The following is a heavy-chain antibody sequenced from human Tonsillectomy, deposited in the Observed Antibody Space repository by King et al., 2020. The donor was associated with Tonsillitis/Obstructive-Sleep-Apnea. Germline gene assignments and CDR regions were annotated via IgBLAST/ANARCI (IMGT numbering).Heavy chain of an antibody. D-gene: IGHD2-2*02. V-gene: IGHV3-64D*09. CDR3: VIAHCSSTTCYTFDY. CDR1: GFTFSSYA. Sequence: VQLVESGGGLVQPGGSLRLSCSASGFTFSSYAMHWVRQAPGKGLEYVSGISSNGGSTYYADSVKGRFTISRDNSKNTLYLQMSSLRAEDTAVYYCVIAHCSSTTCYTFDYWVQGPLVTVSS. CDR2: ISSNGGST. J-gene: IGHJ4*02.